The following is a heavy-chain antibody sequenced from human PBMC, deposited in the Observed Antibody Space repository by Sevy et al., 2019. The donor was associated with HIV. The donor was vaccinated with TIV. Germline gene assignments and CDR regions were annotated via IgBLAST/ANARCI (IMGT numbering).Heavy chain of an antibody. CDR1: GFTFSTHA. CDR3: TTVGSFGAGVALVPAAKGMDV. D-gene: IGHD2-2*01. Sequence: GGSLRLSCAASGFTFSTHAMHWVRQAPGKGLEWVGRIKSKTDGGTTDYAAPVKGRFTISRDDSKNTLYLQVNSLKTEDTAVYYCTTVGSFGAGVALVPAAKGMDVWGQGTTVTVSS. CDR2: IKSKTDGGTT. V-gene: IGHV3-15*07. J-gene: IGHJ6*02.